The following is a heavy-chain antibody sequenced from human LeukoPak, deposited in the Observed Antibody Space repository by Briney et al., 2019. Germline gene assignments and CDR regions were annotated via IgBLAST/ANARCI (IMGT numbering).Heavy chain of an antibody. D-gene: IGHD3-22*01. CDR2: IIPIFGTA. CDR1: GYTFTSYG. CDR3: AREGGDSSGYLY. J-gene: IGHJ4*02. Sequence: GASVKVSCKASGYTFTSYGISWVRQAPGQGLEWMGGIIPIFGTANYAQKFQGRVTITADESTSTAYMELSSLRSEDTAVYYCAREGGDSSGYLYWGQGTLVTVSS. V-gene: IGHV1-69*13.